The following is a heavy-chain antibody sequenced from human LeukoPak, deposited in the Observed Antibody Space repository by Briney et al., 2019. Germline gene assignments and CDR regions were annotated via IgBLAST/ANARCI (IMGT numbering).Heavy chain of an antibody. CDR2: ISGSGGST. CDR3: AKGLIVVVVAATFDY. J-gene: IGHJ4*02. Sequence: PGGSLRLSCAASGFTFSSYAMSWVRQAPGKGLEWVSAISGSGGSTYYADSAKGRFTISRDNSKNTLYLQMNSLRAEDTAVYYCAKGLIVVVVAATFDYWGQGTLVTVSS. V-gene: IGHV3-23*01. CDR1: GFTFSSYA. D-gene: IGHD2-15*01.